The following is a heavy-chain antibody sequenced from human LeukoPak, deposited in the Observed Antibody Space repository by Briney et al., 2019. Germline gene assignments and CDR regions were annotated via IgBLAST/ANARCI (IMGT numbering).Heavy chain of an antibody. D-gene: IGHD6-19*01. CDR1: GFTFSSYS. CDR3: ARDYSSGCTFDY. V-gene: IGHV3-21*01. Sequence: GGSLRLSCAASGFTFSSYSMNWVRQAPGKGLEWVSSISSSSSYIYYADSVKGRFTISRDNAKNSLYLQMNSLRAEDTAVYYCARDYSSGCTFDYWGQGTLVTVSS. CDR2: ISSSSSYI. J-gene: IGHJ4*02.